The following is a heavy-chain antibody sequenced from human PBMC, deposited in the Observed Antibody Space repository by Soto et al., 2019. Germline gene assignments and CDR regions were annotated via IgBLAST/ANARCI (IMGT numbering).Heavy chain of an antibody. V-gene: IGHV4-34*01. CDR2: INHSGST. D-gene: IGHD3-10*01. Sequence: IWSLQSPGKGKEWIGEINHSGSTNYNPSLKSRVTISVGTSKNQFSLKLSSVTAADTAVYYCARAYGSGSYYTSRTYYYYYGMDVWGQGT. J-gene: IGHJ6*02. CDR3: ARAYGSGSYYTSRTYYYYYGMDV.